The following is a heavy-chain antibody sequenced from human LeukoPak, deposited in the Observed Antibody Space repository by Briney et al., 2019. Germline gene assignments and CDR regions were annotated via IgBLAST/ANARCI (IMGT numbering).Heavy chain of an antibody. D-gene: IGHD3-10*01. J-gene: IGHJ4*02. CDR3: AKALREYYFDY. V-gene: IGHV3-23*01. CDR1: GFTFSSYA. CDR2: ISGSGGST. Sequence: GGSLRLSCAASGFTFSSYAMSWVRQAPGKGLEWVSGISGSGGSTYYADSVKGRFTISRENSKNTLYLQMNSLRPEDTAVYDCAKALREYYFDYWGQGTLVTVSS.